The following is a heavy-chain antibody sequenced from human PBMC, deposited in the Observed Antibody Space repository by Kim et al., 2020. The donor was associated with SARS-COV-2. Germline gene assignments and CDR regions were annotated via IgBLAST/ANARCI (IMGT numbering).Heavy chain of an antibody. CDR2: ISAYNGNT. CDR3: ARGPEYYYDSSGYYI. Sequence: ASVKVSCKASGYTFTSYGISWVRQAPGQGLEWMGWISAYNGNTNYAQKLQGRVTMTTDTSTSTAYMELRSLRSDDTAVYYCARGPEYYYDSSGYYIWGQGTLVTVSS. J-gene: IGHJ4*02. D-gene: IGHD3-22*01. CDR1: GYTFTSYG. V-gene: IGHV1-18*01.